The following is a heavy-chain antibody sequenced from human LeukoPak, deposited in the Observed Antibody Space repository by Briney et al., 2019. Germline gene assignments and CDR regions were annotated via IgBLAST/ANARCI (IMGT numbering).Heavy chain of an antibody. Sequence: GGSLRLSCAASGFTFSSYGMTWVRQAPGKGLEWVSAISGSAVITFYADSVKGRFTISRDNSKNTLYLQMNSLRAEDTALYYCAKSRLSGINDAFDIWGQGTMVTVSS. CDR2: ISGSAVIT. J-gene: IGHJ3*02. D-gene: IGHD3-3*01. V-gene: IGHV3-23*01. CDR1: GFTFSSYG. CDR3: AKSRLSGINDAFDI.